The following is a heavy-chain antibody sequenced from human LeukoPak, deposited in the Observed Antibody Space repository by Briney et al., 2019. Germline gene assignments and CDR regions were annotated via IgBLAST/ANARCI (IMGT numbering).Heavy chain of an antibody. Sequence: SVKVSCKASGGTFSSYAISWVRQAPGQGLEWMGGIIPIFGTANYAQKFQGRVTITADESTSTAYMELSSLRSEDTAVYYCARVKGVVGATSYYFDYWGQGTLVIVSS. CDR3: ARVKGVVGATSYYFDY. CDR2: IIPIFGTA. V-gene: IGHV1-69*01. CDR1: GGTFSSYA. J-gene: IGHJ4*02. D-gene: IGHD1-26*01.